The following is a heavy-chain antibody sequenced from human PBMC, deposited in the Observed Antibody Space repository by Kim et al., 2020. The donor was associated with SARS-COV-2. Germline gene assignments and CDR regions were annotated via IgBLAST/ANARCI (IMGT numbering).Heavy chain of an antibody. J-gene: IGHJ4*02. CDR3: ARDQDSSSNDVLDC. D-gene: IGHD1-1*01. V-gene: IGHV3-21*01. Sequence: ADAVKGRLTISRDNANNSRYLQMNSLRAEDTALYYCARDQDSSSNDVLDCWGQGTLVTVSS.